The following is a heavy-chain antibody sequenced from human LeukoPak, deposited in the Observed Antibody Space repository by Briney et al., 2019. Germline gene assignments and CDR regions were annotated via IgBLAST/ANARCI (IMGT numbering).Heavy chain of an antibody. J-gene: IGHJ6*03. CDR3: AKGSKAVLFTRDHYMDV. Sequence: GGSLRLSCAASGFTFSDYYMSWIRQAPGTGLEWVGRVRSKPNNYATSYAASVKGRFTISRDDSKNTLYLHMNSLRAEDTAVYFCAKGSKAVLFTRDHYMDVWGKGTTVTISS. CDR1: GFTFSDYY. V-gene: IGHV3-72*01. CDR2: VRSKPNNYAT. D-gene: IGHD6-19*01.